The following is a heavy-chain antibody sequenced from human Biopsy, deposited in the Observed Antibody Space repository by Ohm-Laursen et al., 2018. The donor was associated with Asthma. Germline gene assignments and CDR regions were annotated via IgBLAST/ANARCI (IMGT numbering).Heavy chain of an antibody. Sequence: SLRLSCTASGFTFSTYAMHWVRQAPGKGLEWVAVISYDGSNKYYADSVKGRFTISRDNSKNTLYLQMNSLRDEDTAVYYCASQSSGPDFWSGYYYFDYWGQGTLVTVSS. CDR3: ASQSSGPDFWSGYYYFDY. CDR2: ISYDGSNK. CDR1: GFTFSTYA. D-gene: IGHD3-3*01. V-gene: IGHV3-30-3*01. J-gene: IGHJ4*02.